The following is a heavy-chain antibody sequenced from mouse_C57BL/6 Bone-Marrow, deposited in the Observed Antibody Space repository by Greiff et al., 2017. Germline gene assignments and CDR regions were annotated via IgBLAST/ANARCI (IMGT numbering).Heavy chain of an antibody. V-gene: IGHV5-6*01. D-gene: IGHD3-2*02. Sequence: EVQGVESGGDLVKPGGSLKLSCAASGFTFSSYGMSWVRQTPDKRLEWVATISSGGSYTYYPDSVKGRFTISRDNAKNTLYLQMSSLKSEDTAMYYCARQLRPIYYAMDYWGQGTSVTVSS. J-gene: IGHJ4*01. CDR2: ISSGGSYT. CDR3: ARQLRPIYYAMDY. CDR1: GFTFSSYG.